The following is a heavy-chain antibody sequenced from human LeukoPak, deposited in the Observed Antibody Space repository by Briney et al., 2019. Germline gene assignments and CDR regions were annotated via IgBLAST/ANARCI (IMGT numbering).Heavy chain of an antibody. CDR2: LSYDGSDK. V-gene: IGHV3-30*04. Sequence: GGSLRLSCAASRFIFSSYAMHWVRQAPGKGLEWVAVLSYDGSDKYYADSVKGRFTISRDNSRNTLYLQMNSLGTEDTAMYYCARGGSSWDFAFDIWGQGTMVTVSS. CDR1: RFIFSSYA. D-gene: IGHD6-13*01. J-gene: IGHJ3*02. CDR3: ARGGSSWDFAFDI.